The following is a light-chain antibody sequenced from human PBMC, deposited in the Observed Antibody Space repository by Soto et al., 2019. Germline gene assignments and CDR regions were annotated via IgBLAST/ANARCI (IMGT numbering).Light chain of an antibody. Sequence: QSALTQPPSASGSPGQSVAISCTGTNSDVGGYNYVCWYQHHPGKVPKLMIYEVTKRPSGVPDRFSGSKSGNTASLTVSGLQAEDEAEYYCSSYTSNYIVVLGGGTKLTVL. V-gene: IGLV2-8*01. CDR3: SSYTSNYIVV. CDR2: EVT. J-gene: IGLJ2*01. CDR1: NSDVGGYNY.